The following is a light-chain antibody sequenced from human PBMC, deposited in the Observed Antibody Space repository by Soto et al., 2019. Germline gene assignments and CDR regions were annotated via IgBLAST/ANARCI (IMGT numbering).Light chain of an antibody. CDR2: SNN. CDR1: SSNIGSNT. J-gene: IGLJ1*01. Sequence: QSVLTQPPSASGTPGQRVTISCSGSSSNIGSNTVDWYQQLPGTAPKLLIYSNNQRPSGVPDRFSGSKSGTSASLAISGLQSEDEAVYYCATWDDSLKGYVFGTGTKVTVL. CDR3: ATWDDSLKGYV. V-gene: IGLV1-44*01.